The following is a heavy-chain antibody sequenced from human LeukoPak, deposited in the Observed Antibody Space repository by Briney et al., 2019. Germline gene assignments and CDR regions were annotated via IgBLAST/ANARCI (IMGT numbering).Heavy chain of an antibody. Sequence: ASVKVSCKASGYTFTSYYMHWVRQAPGQGLEWMGIINPSGGSTSYAQKFQGRVTMTRDTSTSTVYMELSSLRSEDTAVYYCARGSGSYYDSSGYPKYNWFDPWGQGTLVTVS. D-gene: IGHD3-22*01. CDR1: GYTFTSYY. CDR2: INPSGGST. V-gene: IGHV1-46*01. CDR3: ARGSGSYYDSSGYPKYNWFDP. J-gene: IGHJ5*02.